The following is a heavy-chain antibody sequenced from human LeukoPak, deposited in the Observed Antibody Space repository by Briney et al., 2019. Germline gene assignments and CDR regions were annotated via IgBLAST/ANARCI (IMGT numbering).Heavy chain of an antibody. V-gene: IGHV4-59*01. CDR3: ARVSSGVYFDY. J-gene: IGHJ4*02. Sequence: PSETLSLTCTASGGSISTYYWSWIRQPPGKGLEWIGNIYYSGSTNYNPSLKSRVTISVDTSKNQFSLKLSSVTAADTAVYYCARVSSGVYFDYWGQGTLVTVSS. CDR2: IYYSGST. D-gene: IGHD2-15*01. CDR1: GGSISTYY.